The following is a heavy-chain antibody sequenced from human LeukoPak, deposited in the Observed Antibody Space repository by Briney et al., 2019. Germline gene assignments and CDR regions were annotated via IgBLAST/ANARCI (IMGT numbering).Heavy chain of an antibody. J-gene: IGHJ4*02. Sequence: GGSLRLSCAASGFTFSSYWMSWVRQAPGKGLEWVANIKQDGSEKYYVDSVKGRSTISRDNAKNSLYLQMNSLRAEDTAAYYCARDSGGDCYDYWGQGTLVTVSS. V-gene: IGHV3-7*01. D-gene: IGHD2-15*01. CDR2: IKQDGSEK. CDR3: ARDSGGDCYDY. CDR1: GFTFSSYW.